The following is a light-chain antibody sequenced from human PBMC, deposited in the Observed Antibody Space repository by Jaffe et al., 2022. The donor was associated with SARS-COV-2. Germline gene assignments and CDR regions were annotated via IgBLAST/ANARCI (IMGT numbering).Light chain of an antibody. CDR3: HQYGQSPLT. J-gene: IGKJ3*01. CDR1: QRITASY. CDR2: GIS. Sequence: EIVLTQSPGTLSLSPGERATLSCTASQRITASYLAWYQQRPGQPPRLLIYGISSRPTGIPDRFSGSGSGTDFTLTISRLEPEDFAVYFCHQYGQSPLTFGPGTTV. V-gene: IGKV3-20*01.